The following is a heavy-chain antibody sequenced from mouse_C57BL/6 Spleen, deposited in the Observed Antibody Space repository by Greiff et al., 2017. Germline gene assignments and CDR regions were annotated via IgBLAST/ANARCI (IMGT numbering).Heavy chain of an antibody. D-gene: IGHD3-1*01. Sequence: VQLLQSGAELVMPGASVKLSCKASGYTFTSYWMHWVKQRPGQGLEWIGEIDPSDSYTNYKQKFKGKSTLTVDKSSSTAYMQLSRLTSEDSAVYYCARGRGYFDYWGKGTTLTVSS. V-gene: IGHV1-69*01. CDR1: GYTFTSYW. J-gene: IGHJ2*01. CDR3: ARGRGYFDY. CDR2: IDPSDSYT.